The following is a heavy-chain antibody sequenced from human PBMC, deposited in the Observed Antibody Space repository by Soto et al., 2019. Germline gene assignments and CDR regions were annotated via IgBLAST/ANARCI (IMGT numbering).Heavy chain of an antibody. Sequence: SETLSLTCTVSGGSISSDSFYWAWIRQPPGKGLEWIGIIYYSGDTYYNPSLAGRPTMSVDTSNQFSLTLRSVTAADTALYYCARNQPQRYCSGGTCRPAYGMDVWGQGTTVTVSS. D-gene: IGHD2-15*01. J-gene: IGHJ6*02. CDR3: ARNQPQRYCSGGTCRPAYGMDV. V-gene: IGHV4-39*01. CDR1: GGSISSDSFY. CDR2: IYYSGDT.